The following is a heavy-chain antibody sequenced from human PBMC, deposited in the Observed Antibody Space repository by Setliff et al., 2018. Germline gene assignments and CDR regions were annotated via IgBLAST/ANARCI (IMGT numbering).Heavy chain of an antibody. CDR2: INPNSGGT. CDR1: GYNFTGYY. CDR3: TKDLKKWLQFGWYFDL. V-gene: IGHV1-2*02. Sequence: ASVKVPCKASGYNFTGYYMYWVRQAPGQGLEWMGWINPNSGGTNYAQKFQGRVSMTRDTSISTAFLELNGLRSDDTAVYYCTKDLKKWLQFGWYFDLWGRGTLVTVSS. D-gene: IGHD5-12*01. J-gene: IGHJ2*01.